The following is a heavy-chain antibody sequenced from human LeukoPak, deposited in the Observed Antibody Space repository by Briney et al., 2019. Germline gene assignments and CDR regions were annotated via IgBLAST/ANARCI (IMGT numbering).Heavy chain of an antibody. V-gene: IGHV3-30*18. CDR2: ISYDGSNK. J-gene: IGHJ4*02. Sequence: PGGSLRLSCAASGFTFSSYGMHWVRQAPGKGLEWVAVISYDGSNKYYADSVKGRFTISRDNSKNTLYLQMNSLRAEDTAVYYCAKGLGTVWSGSWYYFDYWGQGTLVTVSS. D-gene: IGHD3-3*01. CDR1: GFTFSSYG. CDR3: AKGLGTVWSGSWYYFDY.